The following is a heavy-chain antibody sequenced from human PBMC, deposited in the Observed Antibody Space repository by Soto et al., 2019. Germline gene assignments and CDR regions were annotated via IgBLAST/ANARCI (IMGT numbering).Heavy chain of an antibody. Sequence: PSETLSLTCTVSGGSIGSGGYYWSWIRQHPGKGLEWIGYIYYSGSTCYNPSLKSRVTISVDTSKNQFSLKLSSVTAADTAVYYCARAAPLTTSFDYWGQGTLVTVYS. D-gene: IGHD3-22*01. V-gene: IGHV4-31*03. CDR1: GGSIGSGGYY. CDR2: IYYSGST. CDR3: ARAAPLTTSFDY. J-gene: IGHJ4*02.